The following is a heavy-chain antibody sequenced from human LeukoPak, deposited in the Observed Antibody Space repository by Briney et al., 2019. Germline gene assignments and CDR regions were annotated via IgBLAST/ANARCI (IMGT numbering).Heavy chain of an antibody. D-gene: IGHD2-15*01. V-gene: IGHV4-59*01. Sequence: PSETLSLTCTVSGGSLSSYYWSWIRQPPGEGLEWIGYISYSGSTNYNPALKSRVTISVDKSKNHFSLKVRSVTAADTAVYYCARRFCSGGSCYEASWGQGTLVTVSS. J-gene: IGHJ5*02. CDR1: GGSLSSYY. CDR3: ARRFCSGGSCYEAS. CDR2: ISYSGST.